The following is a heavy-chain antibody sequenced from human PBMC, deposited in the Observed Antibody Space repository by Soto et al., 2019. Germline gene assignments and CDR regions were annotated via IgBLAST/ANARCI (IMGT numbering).Heavy chain of an antibody. V-gene: IGHV3-23*01. D-gene: IGHD3-22*01. CDR1: EFTFSSYA. CDR3: AKDRGVVVVVTTGGAFEL. Sequence: EVQLLESGGGLVHPGGSLRLSCEVSEFTFSSYAMSWVRQAPGKGLEWVSTISGSGVSTYYGDSVKGRFTISRDNSKNTLYLQMNSLRVEDTAMYYCAKDRGVVVVVTTGGAFELWGQGTMVTVSS. CDR2: ISGSGVST. J-gene: IGHJ3*01.